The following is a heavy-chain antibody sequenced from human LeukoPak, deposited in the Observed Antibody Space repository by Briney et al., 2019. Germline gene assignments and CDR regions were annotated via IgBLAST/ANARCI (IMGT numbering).Heavy chain of an antibody. Sequence: GGSLRLSCAASGFTFSSYAMSWVRQAPGKGLEWVSAISGSGGRTYYADSVKGRFTISRDNSKNTLYLQMDSLRAEDTAVYYCATPPTVTRNYWGQGTLVTVSS. V-gene: IGHV3-23*01. CDR3: ATPPTVTRNY. CDR1: GFTFSSYA. D-gene: IGHD4-17*01. J-gene: IGHJ4*02. CDR2: ISGSGGRT.